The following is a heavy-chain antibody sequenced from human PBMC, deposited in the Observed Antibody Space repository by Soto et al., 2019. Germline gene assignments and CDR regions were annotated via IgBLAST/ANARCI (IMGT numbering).Heavy chain of an antibody. D-gene: IGHD2-21*02. CDR1: GFSFNSHY. CDR2: INRDSSII. V-gene: IGHV3-48*01. J-gene: IGHJ4*02. CDR3: LNGDYY. Sequence: EEQLVESGGGLVQPGGSLRLSCAASGFSFNSHYMTWVRQPPGKGLEWVSSINRDSSIIYYADSVRGRFTISRDTAQTSLYLQMNSLSADDTAVYFCLNGDYYVGQGTLVTVSS.